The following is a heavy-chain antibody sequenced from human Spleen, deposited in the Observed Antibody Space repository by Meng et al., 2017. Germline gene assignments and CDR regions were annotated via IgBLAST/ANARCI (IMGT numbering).Heavy chain of an antibody. D-gene: IGHD3-9*01. Sequence: SETLSLTCTVSGGSITSTNYYWAWIRQPPGKGLEYIGSVYYSGSALYNPSLKSRVTISVHTSKNQFSLRLTSVTAADTAMYYCASLDTLTGDFDDWGQGTRVTGAS. CDR1: GGSITSTNYY. CDR2: VYYSGSA. V-gene: IGHV4-39*07. J-gene: IGHJ4*03. CDR3: ASLDTLTGDFDD.